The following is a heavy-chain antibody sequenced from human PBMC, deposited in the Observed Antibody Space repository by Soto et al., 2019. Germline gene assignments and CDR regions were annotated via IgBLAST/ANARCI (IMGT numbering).Heavy chain of an antibody. D-gene: IGHD1-7*01. CDR1: GFTFSNYW. Sequence: GVSLRLSCAASGFTFSNYWMHWVRQVAGKGLVWVARVNSDGSNTFYADSVKGRFSITRDNTKITVLLGMISLRTESTGVYYCRTLNRFDFAYWGPGTLVDVST. V-gene: IGHV3-74*01. J-gene: IGHJ4*02. CDR3: RTLNRFDFAY. CDR2: VNSDGSNT.